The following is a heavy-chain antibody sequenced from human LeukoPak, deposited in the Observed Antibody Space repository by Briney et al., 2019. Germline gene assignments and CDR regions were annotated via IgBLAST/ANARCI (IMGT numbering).Heavy chain of an antibody. CDR3: ARALASSSWYYYYGTDV. CDR2: IYHSGST. Sequence: SETLSLTCAVSGGSISSSKWWSWVRQPPGKGLEWIGEIYHSGSTNYNPSLKSRVTISVDTSKNQFFLKLSSVTAADTAVYYCARALASSSWYYYYGTDVWGQGTTVTVSS. CDR1: GGSISSSKW. D-gene: IGHD6-13*01. V-gene: IGHV4-4*02. J-gene: IGHJ6*02.